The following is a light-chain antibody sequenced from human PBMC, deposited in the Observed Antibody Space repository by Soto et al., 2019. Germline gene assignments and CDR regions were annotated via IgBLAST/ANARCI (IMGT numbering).Light chain of an antibody. CDR1: QSVASD. CDR3: QQYNDWPPLT. V-gene: IGKV3-15*01. CDR2: GAS. J-gene: IGKJ4*01. Sequence: EVVMTQSPATLSVSPGEGVSLSCRASQSVASDVAWYQHRPGQAPRLLIYGASTRATGIPARFSGSGSGTEFTLAITSLQSEDFATYYCQQYNDWPPLTFGGGTKVEI.